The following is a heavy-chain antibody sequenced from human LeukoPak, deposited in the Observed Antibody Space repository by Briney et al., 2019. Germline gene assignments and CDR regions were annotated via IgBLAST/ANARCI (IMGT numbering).Heavy chain of an antibody. CDR1: GYTFTGYY. Sequence: ASVKVSCKASGYTFTGYYMHWVRQAPGQGLEWMGWINPNIGGTNYAQKFQGRVTMTRDTSISTAYMELRRLRSDDTAVYYCARDFRITAAGTGYDYGMDVWGQGTTVNVSS. CDR2: INPNIGGT. V-gene: IGHV1-2*02. J-gene: IGHJ6*02. D-gene: IGHD6-13*01. CDR3: ARDFRITAAGTGYDYGMDV.